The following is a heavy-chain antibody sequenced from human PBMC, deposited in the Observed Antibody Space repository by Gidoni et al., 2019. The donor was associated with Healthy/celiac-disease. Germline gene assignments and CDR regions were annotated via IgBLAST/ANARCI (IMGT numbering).Heavy chain of an antibody. V-gene: IGHV1-3*01. CDR3: ARDRISIAEEKHGGFDY. J-gene: IGHJ4*02. Sequence: QVQLVQSGAEVKKPGASVKASCKASGYTFTSYAMHWVRQAPGQRLEWMGWINAGNGNTKYSQKFQGRVTITRDTSASTAYMELSSLRSEDTAVYYCARDRISIAEEKHGGFDYWGQGTLVTVSS. CDR1: GYTFTSYA. D-gene: IGHD6-13*01. CDR2: INAGNGNT.